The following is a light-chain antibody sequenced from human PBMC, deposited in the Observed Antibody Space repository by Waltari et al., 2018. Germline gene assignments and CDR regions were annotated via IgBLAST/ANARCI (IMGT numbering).Light chain of an antibody. CDR2: DAS. J-gene: IGKJ1*01. V-gene: IGKV3-11*01. CDR3: QHRSNWLWT. Sequence: EIVLTQSTATLSLSPGERATLSCRASQSVRSSLAWYQQKPGQAPRLLIYDASNRATGIPARFSGRGPGTDFAFTISSLEPEDFAVYYCQHRSNWLWTFGQGTKVEIK. CDR1: QSVRSS.